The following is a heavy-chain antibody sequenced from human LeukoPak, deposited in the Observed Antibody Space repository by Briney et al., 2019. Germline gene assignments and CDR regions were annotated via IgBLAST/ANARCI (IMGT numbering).Heavy chain of an antibody. CDR1: GYSFPSYW. J-gene: IGHJ6*02. CDR2: FYPGDSDT. D-gene: IGHD3-22*01. V-gene: IGHV5-51*01. CDR3: PRRGPYDSSGYLYGMDV. Sequence: GESLKISCKGSGYSFPSYWIGWVRQMPGKGLEWMGIFYPGDSDTRYSPSFKGQVPISADKSISTAYLQWSSLKAWDTAMYYCPRRGPYDSSGYLYGMDVWGQGTTVTASS.